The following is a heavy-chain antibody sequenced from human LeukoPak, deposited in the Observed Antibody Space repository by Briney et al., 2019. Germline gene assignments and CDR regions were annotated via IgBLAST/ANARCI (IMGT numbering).Heavy chain of an antibody. Sequence: SETLSLTCAVSGGSISRGGYSWSWIRQPPGKGLEWIGEINHSGSTNYNPSLKSRVTISVDTSKNQFSLKLSSVTAADTAVYYCARHYGPWGQGTLVTVSS. CDR2: INHSGST. V-gene: IGHV4-30-2*01. CDR3: ARHYGP. D-gene: IGHD3-16*01. J-gene: IGHJ5*02. CDR1: GGSISRGGYS.